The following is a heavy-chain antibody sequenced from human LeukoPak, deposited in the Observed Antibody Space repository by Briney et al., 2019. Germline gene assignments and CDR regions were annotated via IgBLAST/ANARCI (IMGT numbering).Heavy chain of an antibody. V-gene: IGHV1-2*02. CDR1: GYTFTDYH. J-gene: IGHJ6*03. Sequence: ASVKVSCKASGYTFTDYHLHWVRQAPGQGLEWMGWINPNNGATNYAQKFQGRLTMTRDTSISTAYMDLSRLRSDDTAIYYCANIDTGWSGGDYYYMDVWGKGTTVTVSS. D-gene: IGHD6-19*01. CDR2: INPNNGAT. CDR3: ANIDTGWSGGDYYYMDV.